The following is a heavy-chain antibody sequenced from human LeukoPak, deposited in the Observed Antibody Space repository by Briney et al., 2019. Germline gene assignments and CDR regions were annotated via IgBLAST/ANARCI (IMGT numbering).Heavy chain of an antibody. Sequence: GGSLRLSCAASGFTFSSYSMNWVRQAPGKGLEWVANIKQDGSEKYYVDSVKGRFTISRDNAKNSLYLQMNSLRAEDTAVYYCARGALIDYWGQGTLVTVSS. V-gene: IGHV3-7*01. CDR1: GFTFSSYS. CDR2: IKQDGSEK. J-gene: IGHJ4*02. CDR3: ARGALIDY.